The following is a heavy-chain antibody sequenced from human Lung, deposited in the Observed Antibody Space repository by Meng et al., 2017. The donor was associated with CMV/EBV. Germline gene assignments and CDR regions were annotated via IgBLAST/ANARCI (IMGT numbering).Heavy chain of an antibody. CDR3: AREQGYFSSKHYYYHLDV. J-gene: IGHJ6*02. V-gene: IGHV3-53*01. CDR2: IYSNENT. Sequence: SXAASGFIVSDNYMNWVRQAPGKGLEWISIIYSNENTYYTDSVKGRFTISRDNSKNTLYLQMNSLRAEDTAVYYCAREQGYFSSKHYYYHLDVWGQGTTVXVSS. D-gene: IGHD6-6*01. CDR1: GFIVSDNY.